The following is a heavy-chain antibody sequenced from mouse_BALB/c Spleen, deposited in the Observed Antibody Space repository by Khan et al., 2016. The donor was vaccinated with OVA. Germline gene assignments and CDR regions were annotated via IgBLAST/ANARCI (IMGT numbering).Heavy chain of an antibody. CDR3: AKNYRSDVYLDY. V-gene: IGHV1S136*01. D-gene: IGHD2-14*01. J-gene: IGHJ2*01. Sequence: VRLQQSSPELVKPGASVKMSCKASGYTFTSYVMHWVKQKPGQGLEWVGYIYPFNDDTKYNEKFKGKATLTSDKSSSTAYMELSSLTSEDAAVDVCAKNYRSDVYLDYWGQGTTLTVSS. CDR1: GYTFTSYV. CDR2: IYPFNDDT.